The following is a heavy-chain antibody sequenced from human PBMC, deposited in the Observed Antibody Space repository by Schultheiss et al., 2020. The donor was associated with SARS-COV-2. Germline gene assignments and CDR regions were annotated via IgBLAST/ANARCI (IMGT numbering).Heavy chain of an antibody. D-gene: IGHD4-23*01. CDR1: GFTFSSYA. CDR3: ARDGPNYGGNSGDY. Sequence: GESLKISCAASGFTFSSYAMHWVRQAPGKGLEWVSSISSSSSYIYYADSVKGRFTISRDNAKNSLYLQMNSLRAEDTAVYYCARDGPNYGGNSGDYWGQGTLVTVSS. V-gene: IGHV3-21*01. J-gene: IGHJ4*02. CDR2: ISSSSSYI.